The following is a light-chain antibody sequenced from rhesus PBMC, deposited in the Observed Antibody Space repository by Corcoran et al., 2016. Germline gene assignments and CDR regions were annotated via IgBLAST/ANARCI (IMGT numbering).Light chain of an antibody. CDR3: HQHDNFPYP. V-gene: IGKV1-69*01. J-gene: IGKJ2*01. Sequence: DIQMTQSPSSLSASVGDRVTISCRASQGISNWLAWYQQKPGKAPNLLIYRASNLEAGVPSRFSGSGSGTDFTLTISSMQSEDIATYYCHQHDNFPYPFVQGTKVEIK. CDR2: RAS. CDR1: QGISNW.